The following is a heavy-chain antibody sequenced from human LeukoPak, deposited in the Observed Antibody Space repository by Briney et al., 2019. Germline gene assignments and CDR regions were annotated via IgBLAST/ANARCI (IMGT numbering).Heavy chain of an antibody. CDR1: GFTVSSNY. CDR3: ARAGFGSSKDY. Sequence: GGSLRLSCAASGFTVSSNYTSWVRQAPGKGLEWVSVIYSGGSTYYTDFVRGRFTISRDNSKNTLYLQMNSLRDEDTAVYYCARAGFGSSKDYWGQGTLVTVSS. J-gene: IGHJ4*02. D-gene: IGHD6-13*01. V-gene: IGHV3-66*01. CDR2: IYSGGST.